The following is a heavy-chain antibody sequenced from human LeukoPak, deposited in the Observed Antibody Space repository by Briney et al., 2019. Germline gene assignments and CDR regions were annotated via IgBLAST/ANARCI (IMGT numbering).Heavy chain of an antibody. Sequence: GASVKVSCKASGYTFTGYYMHWVRQAPGQGLEWMGWINPNSGGTNYAQKFQGRVTMTRDTSISTAYMELSRLRSDDTAVYYCARAKWGAAAGLDYWGQGTPVTVSS. V-gene: IGHV1-2*02. CDR2: INPNSGGT. CDR1: GYTFTGYY. CDR3: ARAKWGAAAGLDY. D-gene: IGHD6-13*01. J-gene: IGHJ4*02.